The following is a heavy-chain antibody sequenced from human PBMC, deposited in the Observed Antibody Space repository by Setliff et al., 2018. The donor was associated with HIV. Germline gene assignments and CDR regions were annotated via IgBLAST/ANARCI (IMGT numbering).Heavy chain of an antibody. V-gene: IGHV3-74*01. CDR3: ARDTGMITTTDAFDI. CDR2: ITGDGSST. Sequence: GGSLRLSCAASGFTFSDYWMHWVRQAPGKGLVWVSRITGDGSSTRYADSVNGRFTISRDNAKNTMYLEMNSLRAEDTAVYYCARDTGMITTTDAFDIWGQGTMVTVSS. D-gene: IGHD3-22*01. CDR1: GFTFSDYW. J-gene: IGHJ3*02.